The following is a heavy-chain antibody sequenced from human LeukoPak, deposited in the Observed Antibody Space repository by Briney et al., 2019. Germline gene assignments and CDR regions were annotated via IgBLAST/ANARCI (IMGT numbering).Heavy chain of an antibody. D-gene: IGHD6-19*01. Sequence: SETLSLTCAVYGGSFSGYYWSWIRQPPGKGLEWMGEINHSGSTNYNPSLKSRVTISVDTSKNQFSLKLSSVTAADTAVYYCARDSPPAVAGWRDYYGMDVWGQGTTVTVSS. V-gene: IGHV4-34*01. J-gene: IGHJ6*02. CDR2: INHSGST. CDR3: ARDSPPAVAGWRDYYGMDV. CDR1: GGSFSGYY.